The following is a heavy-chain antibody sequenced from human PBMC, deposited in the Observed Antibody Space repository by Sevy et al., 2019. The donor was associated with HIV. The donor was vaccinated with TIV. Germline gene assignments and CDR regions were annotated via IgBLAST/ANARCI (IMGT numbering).Heavy chain of an antibody. D-gene: IGHD2-15*01. J-gene: IGHJ4*02. CDR2: VKTETDGGTR. V-gene: IGHV3-15*01. Sequence: GGSLRLSCSGSGISFFNTCMSWVRQAPGKGLEWVGRVKTETDGGTREYAAFVKGRFIISRDDSKDTIYLQMNSLQTEDPAVYFCAAARWGFFGSGTRFLLPFFDSWGPGTLVTVSS. CDR1: GISFFNTC. CDR3: AAARWGFFGSGTRFLLPFFDS.